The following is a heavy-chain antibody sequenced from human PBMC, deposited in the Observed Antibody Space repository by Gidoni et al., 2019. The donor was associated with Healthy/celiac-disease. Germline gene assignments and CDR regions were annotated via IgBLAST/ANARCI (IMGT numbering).Heavy chain of an antibody. J-gene: IGHJ4*02. V-gene: IGHV3-23*01. D-gene: IGHD6-13*01. Sequence: TISRDNSKNTLYLQMNSLRAEDTAVYYCAKPPYSSSWYYFDYWGQGTLVTVSS. CDR3: AKPPYSSSWYYFDY.